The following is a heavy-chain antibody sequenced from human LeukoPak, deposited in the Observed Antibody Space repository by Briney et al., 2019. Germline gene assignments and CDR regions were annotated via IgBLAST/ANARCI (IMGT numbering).Heavy chain of an antibody. V-gene: IGHV3-21*01. D-gene: IGHD4-17*01. CDR1: GFTVSSYS. CDR3: ARVRPTTSHAFDI. Sequence: GGFLILSCAASGFTVSSYSMNWVGQVAAHFLVLVSSISSSSSYIYYADSVKGRFTISRDNAKNSLYLQMNSLRAEDTAVYYCARVRPTTSHAFDIWGQGTMVTVSS. J-gene: IGHJ3*02. CDR2: ISSSSSYI.